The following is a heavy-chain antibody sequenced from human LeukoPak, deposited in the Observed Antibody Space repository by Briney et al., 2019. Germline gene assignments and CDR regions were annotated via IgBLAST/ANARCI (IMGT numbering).Heavy chain of an antibody. D-gene: IGHD3-10*01. V-gene: IGHV4-59*01. CDR1: GGSISSYQ. CDR2: IYYSGST. J-gene: IGHJ3*02. CDR3: ARSLYYYGSDSFDI. Sequence: SETLSLTCTVSGGSISSYQWNWIRQPPGKGLEWIGYIYYSGSTNYNPSLKSRVTISVDTSKNQFSLKLSSVTAADTAVYYCARSLYYYGSDSFDIWGQGTMVSVSS.